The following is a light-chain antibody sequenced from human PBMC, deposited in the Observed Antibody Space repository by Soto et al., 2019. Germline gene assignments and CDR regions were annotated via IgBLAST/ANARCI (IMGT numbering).Light chain of an antibody. J-gene: IGLJ3*02. Sequence: QSALTQPRSVSGSPGQSVTISCTGTSSDVGGYNYVSWYQQHPGKAPKVIIYDVNKRPSGVPDRFSGSKSGNTASLTISGLQPEDEADYYCCSYTGTYTWVFGGGTQLTVL. CDR3: CSYTGTYTWV. CDR1: SSDVGGYNY. CDR2: DVN. V-gene: IGLV2-11*01.